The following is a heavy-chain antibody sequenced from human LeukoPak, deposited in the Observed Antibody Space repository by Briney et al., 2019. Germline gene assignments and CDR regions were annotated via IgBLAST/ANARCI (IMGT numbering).Heavy chain of an antibody. CDR1: GFTFSSYS. CDR2: ISSSSSYI. J-gene: IGHJ4*02. V-gene: IGHV3-21*01. D-gene: IGHD4-17*01. CDR3: ARPHDYGDYFYFDY. Sequence: GGSLRLSCAASGFTFSSYSMNWVRQAPGKGLEWVSSISSSSSYIYYADSVKGRFIISRDNAKNSLYLQMNSLRAEDTAVYYCARPHDYGDYFYFDYWGQGTLVTVSS.